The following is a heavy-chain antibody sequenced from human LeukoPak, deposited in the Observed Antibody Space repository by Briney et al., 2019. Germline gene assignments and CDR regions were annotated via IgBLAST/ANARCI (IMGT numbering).Heavy chain of an antibody. J-gene: IGHJ4*02. CDR2: INPGGDNT. CDR3: ARELLWFGELWGYFDY. Sequence: ASVKVSCEASGYTFTNYYIHWVRQAPGQGLEWMGLINPGGDNTDYAQNFQGRVTMTRDTSTSTVYMGLSSLRSEDTAVYYCARELLWFGELWGYFDYWGQGTLVTVSS. V-gene: IGHV1-46*01. CDR1: GYTFTNYY. D-gene: IGHD3-10*01.